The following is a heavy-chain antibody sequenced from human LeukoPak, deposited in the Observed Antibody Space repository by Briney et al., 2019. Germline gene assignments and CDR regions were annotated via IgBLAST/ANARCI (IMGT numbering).Heavy chain of an antibody. J-gene: IGHJ5*02. Sequence: SGPVLVKPTETLTLTCTVSGFSLSNAGMGVSWIRQPPGKALEWLAHIFSNDEKSYSTSLKSRLTISKDTSKSQVVLTMTNMDPVDTATYYCARIYYGDYGSYWFDPWGQGTLVTVSS. CDR2: IFSNDEK. CDR1: GFSLSNAGMG. V-gene: IGHV2-26*01. D-gene: IGHD4-17*01. CDR3: ARIYYGDYGSYWFDP.